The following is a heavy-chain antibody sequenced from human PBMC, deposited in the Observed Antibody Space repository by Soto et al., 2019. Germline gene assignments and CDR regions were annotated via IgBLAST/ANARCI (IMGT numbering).Heavy chain of an antibody. D-gene: IGHD3-22*01. V-gene: IGHV4-30-2*01. CDR2: IYHSGST. CDR3: ARARSVSSGYYSKWFDP. Sequence: SETLSLTCAVSGGSISSGGYSWSWIRQPPGKGLEWIGYIYHSGSTYYNPSLKSRVTISVDRSKNQFSLKLSSVTAADTAVYYCARARSVSSGYYSKWFDPWGQGTLVTVSS. CDR1: GGSISSGGYS. J-gene: IGHJ5*02.